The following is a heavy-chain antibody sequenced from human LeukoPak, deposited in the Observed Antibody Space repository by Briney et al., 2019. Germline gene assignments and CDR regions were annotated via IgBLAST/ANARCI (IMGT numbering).Heavy chain of an antibody. CDR1: GLTVSSNY. CDR3: ASSPQLEPFDY. Sequence: SGGSLRLSCAASGLTVSSNYMSWVRQPPGKGLEWIGEINHSGSTNYNPSLKSRVTISVDTSKNQFSLKLSSVTAADTAVYYCASSPQLEPFDYWGQGTLVTVSS. V-gene: IGHV4-34*01. J-gene: IGHJ4*02. D-gene: IGHD1-1*01. CDR2: INHSGST.